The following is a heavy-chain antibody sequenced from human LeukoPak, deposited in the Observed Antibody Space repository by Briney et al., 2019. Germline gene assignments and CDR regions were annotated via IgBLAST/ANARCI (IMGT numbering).Heavy chain of an antibody. CDR2: IIPILGIA. J-gene: IGHJ4*02. Sequence: ASVKVSCKASGGTFSSYAISWVRQAPGQGLEWMGRIIPILGIANYAQKFQGGVTITADKSTSTAYMELSSLRSEDTAVYYCAGTSYYARGYFDYWGQGTLVTASS. D-gene: IGHD3-10*01. CDR3: AGTSYYARGYFDY. CDR1: GGTFSSYA. V-gene: IGHV1-69*04.